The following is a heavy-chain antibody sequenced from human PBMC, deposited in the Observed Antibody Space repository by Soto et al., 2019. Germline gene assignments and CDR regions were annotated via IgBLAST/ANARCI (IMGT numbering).Heavy chain of an antibody. V-gene: IGHV3-20*04. CDR1: GITFKDYG. J-gene: IGHJ4*02. Sequence: SLRLSCAVSGITFKDYGMSWVRQAPGKGLQWVAGINWNGGSIGYADSVKGRFTISRDNAKKSLYLQMSSLRAEDTALYYCVREDFRAAVSLFYFENWGQGTQVTSPQ. CDR2: INWNGGSI. CDR3: VREDFRAAVSLFYFEN. D-gene: IGHD6-13*01.